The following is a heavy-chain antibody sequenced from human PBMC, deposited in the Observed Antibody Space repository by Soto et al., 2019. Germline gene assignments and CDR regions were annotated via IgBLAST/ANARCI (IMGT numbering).Heavy chain of an antibody. CDR2: IRSKAYGGTT. J-gene: IGHJ6*03. D-gene: IGHD4-17*01. CDR3: TRDRATVTTPYYYYYMDV. Sequence: GGSLRLSCTASGFTFGDYAMSWFRQAPGKGLEWVGFIRSKAYGGTTEYAASVKGRFTISRDDSKSIAYLQMNSLKTEDTAVYYCTRDRATVTTPYYYYYMDVWGKGTTVTVSS. V-gene: IGHV3-49*03. CDR1: GFTFGDYA.